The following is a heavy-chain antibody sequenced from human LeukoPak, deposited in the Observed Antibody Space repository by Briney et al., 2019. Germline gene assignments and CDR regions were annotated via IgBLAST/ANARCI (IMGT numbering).Heavy chain of an antibody. CDR3: AKDWGIAVAGTTPLDY. CDR2: ISWNSGSI. CDR1: GFTFDDYA. D-gene: IGHD6-19*01. V-gene: IGHV3-9*01. J-gene: IGHJ4*02. Sequence: GGSLRLSCAASGFTFDDYAIHWVRQAPGKGLEWVSGISWNSGSIGYADSVKGRFTISRDNAKNSLYLQMNSLRAEDTALYYCAKDWGIAVAGTTPLDYWGQGTLVTVSS.